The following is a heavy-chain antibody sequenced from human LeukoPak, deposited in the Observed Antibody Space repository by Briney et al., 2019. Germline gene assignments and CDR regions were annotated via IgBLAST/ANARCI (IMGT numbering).Heavy chain of an antibody. D-gene: IGHD2-15*01. CDR2: IGFDVSRK. Sequence: QPGTSLRLSCAASGFSFSSYLMHWVRQAPGKGLEWVALIGFDVSRKYYGDSVKGRFTISRDNSKNTLYLQMNRLSDEDTAVYFCARERLENCHDDSCPDAFDIWGQGTMVTVSS. V-gene: IGHV3-33*01. J-gene: IGHJ3*02. CDR1: GFSFSSYL. CDR3: ARERLENCHDDSCPDAFDI.